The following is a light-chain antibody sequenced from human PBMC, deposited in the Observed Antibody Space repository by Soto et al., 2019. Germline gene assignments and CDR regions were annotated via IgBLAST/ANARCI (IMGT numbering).Light chain of an antibody. CDR3: QQYRSWPRT. V-gene: IGKV3-15*01. CDR1: QSVDIN. Sequence: EIVLTQSPATLSVSPGERVTLSCRASQSVDINLAWYQQKPGQAPRLLIYGASTRATDMSGTFSGRGSGTEFTLTISNVRPEDFGVYYCQQYRSWPRTFGQGTKVDIK. CDR2: GAS. J-gene: IGKJ1*01.